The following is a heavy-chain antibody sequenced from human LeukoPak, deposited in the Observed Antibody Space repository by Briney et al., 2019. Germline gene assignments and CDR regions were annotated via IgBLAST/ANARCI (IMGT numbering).Heavy chain of an antibody. Sequence: PGGSLRLSCAASGFTFSSYGMHWVRQAPGKGLEWVAVISYDRSNKYYADSVKGRFTISRDNSKKTLYLQMNRLRAEDTAVYYCAKDGGCSSTSCYSPYYFDYWGQGTLVTVSS. V-gene: IGHV3-30*18. CDR1: GFTFSSYG. J-gene: IGHJ4*02. D-gene: IGHD2-2*01. CDR2: ISYDRSNK. CDR3: AKDGGCSSTSCYSPYYFDY.